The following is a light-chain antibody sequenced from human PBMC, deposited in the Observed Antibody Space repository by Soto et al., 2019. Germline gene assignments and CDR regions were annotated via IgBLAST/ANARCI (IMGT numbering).Light chain of an antibody. J-gene: IGLJ2*01. CDR3: ASWDDRLGAVI. Sequence: QSALTQPPSASGTPGQRVLISCSGSSSNIGGTNYAYWYQQPPGAAPKLLMHSNNLRPSGVPERISGSKSGTSASLAISGLRSEDEAVYYCASWDDRLGAVIFGGGTKVTVL. CDR2: SNN. CDR1: SSNIGGTNY. V-gene: IGLV1-47*02.